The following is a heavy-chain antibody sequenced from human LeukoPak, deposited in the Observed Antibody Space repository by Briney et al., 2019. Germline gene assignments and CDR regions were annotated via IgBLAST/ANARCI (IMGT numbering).Heavy chain of an antibody. J-gene: IGHJ4*02. V-gene: IGHV4-4*02. CDR1: GFTFSSYSM. Sequence: GSLRLSCAASGFTFSSYSMNWVRQPPGKGLEWIGEIYHSGSTNYNPSLKSRVTISVDKSKNQFSLKLSSVTAADTAVYYCARRDSSGYYFKDMDYWGQGTLVTVSS. CDR3: ARRDSSGYYFKDMDY. D-gene: IGHD3-22*01. CDR2: IYHSGST.